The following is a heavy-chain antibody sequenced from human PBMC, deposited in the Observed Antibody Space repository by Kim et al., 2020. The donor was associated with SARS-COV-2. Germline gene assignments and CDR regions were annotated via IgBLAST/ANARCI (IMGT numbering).Heavy chain of an antibody. CDR2: ISGSGGDT. CDR3: ASADSAAGTFDY. CDR1: GFSFSSHA. J-gene: IGHJ4*02. D-gene: IGHD6-13*01. Sequence: GGSLRLSCAASGFSFSSHAMSWVRQAPGKGLEWVSAISGSGGDTYYAHSVRGRFTISRDNSEKTLYLQMKNLRAEDTAIYYCASADSAAGTFDYWGQGTLVTVSS. V-gene: IGHV3-23*01.